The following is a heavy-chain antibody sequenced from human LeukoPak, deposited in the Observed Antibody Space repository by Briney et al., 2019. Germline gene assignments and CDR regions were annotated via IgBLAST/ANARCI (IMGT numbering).Heavy chain of an antibody. V-gene: IGHV3-30*04. CDR2: ISYDGTNK. CDR3: ARVRGSALYYFDY. D-gene: IGHD3-10*01. J-gene: IGHJ4*02. Sequence: GGSLRLSCAASGFTFSSYAMYWVRQAPGKGLEWVAFISYDGTNKYYADSVKGRFTISRDTSKNTMYLQMNSLRPEDTALYYCARVRGSALYYFDYWGQGTLVTVSS. CDR1: GFTFSSYA.